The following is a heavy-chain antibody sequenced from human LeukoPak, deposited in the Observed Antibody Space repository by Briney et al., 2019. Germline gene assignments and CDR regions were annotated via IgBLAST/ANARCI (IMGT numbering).Heavy chain of an antibody. V-gene: IGHV4-59*02. D-gene: IGHD5-18*01. CDR2: IYTSDNT. CDR1: GGSVSGYC. J-gene: IGHJ5*01. Sequence: PSETLSLSCTVSGGSVSGYCWTWIRQPPGKGLEWVGYIYTSDNTHYNPSLKSRLTVSVDTSKNQFSLTLRSVTAADTAVYYCARGSGYTAMGDLDSWGQGTLVTVSS. CDR3: ARGSGYTAMGDLDS.